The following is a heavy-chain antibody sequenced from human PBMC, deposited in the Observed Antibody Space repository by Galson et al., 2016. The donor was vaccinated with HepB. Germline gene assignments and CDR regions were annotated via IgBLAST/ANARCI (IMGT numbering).Heavy chain of an antibody. Sequence: QSGAEVKKPGESLKISCQGSEYSFVRYWIGWVRQMPGKGLEWVGIMYPGNSETRYGPSFQGQVTISADNSFGTAYLSWLSLKASDTAVYYFVRQPLHSYGRTHCDLWGQGTLVTLS. CDR2: MYPGNSET. V-gene: IGHV5-51*01. CDR1: EYSFVRYW. CDR3: VRQPLHSYGRTHCDL. D-gene: IGHD5-18*01. J-gene: IGHJ4*02.